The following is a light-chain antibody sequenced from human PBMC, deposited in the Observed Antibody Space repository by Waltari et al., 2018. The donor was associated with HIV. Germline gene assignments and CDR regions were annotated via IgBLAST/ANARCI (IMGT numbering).Light chain of an antibody. V-gene: IGLV2-11*01. J-gene: IGLJ2*01. CDR1: SGGFSNYNY. CDR2: DVL. CDR3: CSYGGTWTNVV. Sequence: QSALTQPRSVSGSPGQSVTISCTGTSGGFSNYNYVSWYQQHPGKAPKLIIYDVLKRPSGFPDRSSGSKSGNTASLTISGLQADVEADYYCCSYGGTWTNVVFGGGTELTVL.